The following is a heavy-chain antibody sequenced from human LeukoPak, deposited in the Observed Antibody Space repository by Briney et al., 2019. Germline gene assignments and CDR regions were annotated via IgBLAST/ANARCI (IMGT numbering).Heavy chain of an antibody. CDR2: ISYDGSNK. Sequence: GGSLRLSCAASGFTFSSYGMHWVRQAPGKGLEWVAVISYDGSNKYYADSVKGRFTISRDDAKNSLYLQMSSLRAEDTAVYYCAREVMVRGVIIDWGQGTMVTVSS. V-gene: IGHV3-30*03. CDR3: AREVMVRGVIID. J-gene: IGHJ3*01. CDR1: GFTFSSYG. D-gene: IGHD3-10*01.